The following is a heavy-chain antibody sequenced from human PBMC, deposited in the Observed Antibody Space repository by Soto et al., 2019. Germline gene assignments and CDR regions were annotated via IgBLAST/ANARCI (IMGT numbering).Heavy chain of an antibody. CDR1: GGSISSYY. D-gene: IGHD4-17*01. J-gene: IGHJ5*02. CDR3: ARLEGVTTNWFDP. CDR2: IYYSGST. Sequence: QVQLQESGPGLVKPSETLSLTCTVSGGSISSYYWSWIRQPPGKGLEWIGYIYYSGSTNYNPSLKSRVTISVDTSKNQFARKLSSVTAADTAVYYCARLEGVTTNWFDPWGQGTLVTVSS. V-gene: IGHV4-59*08.